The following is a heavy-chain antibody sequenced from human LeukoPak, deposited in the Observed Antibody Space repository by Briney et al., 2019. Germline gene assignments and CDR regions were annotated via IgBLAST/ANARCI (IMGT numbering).Heavy chain of an antibody. Sequence: ASVKVSCKASGSTITNNYMHWVRQAPGQGLEWMGVINPSGTGTSYAQKFQGRITMSRDTSTSTVYMELSSLRSEDTAFYYCATDHSMANTAWWFDPWGQGTLVTVSS. J-gene: IGHJ5*02. CDR3: ATDHSMANTAWWFDP. CDR1: GSTITNNY. CDR2: INPSGTGT. D-gene: IGHD5-24*01. V-gene: IGHV1-46*01.